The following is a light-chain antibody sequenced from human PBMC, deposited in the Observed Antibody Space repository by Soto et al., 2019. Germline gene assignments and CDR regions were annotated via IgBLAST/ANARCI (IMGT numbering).Light chain of an antibody. CDR3: QQSFDTPYT. Sequence: DIQMTQSPSSLSAPVGDRVTVTCRASQSISNYLNWYQQKPGRAPKLLIYAGTSLQSGVPSRFSSSASGTDFTLTISSLQPEDFATYYCQQSFDTPYTFGQGTNLEIK. CDR1: QSISNY. V-gene: IGKV1-39*01. CDR2: AGT. J-gene: IGKJ2*01.